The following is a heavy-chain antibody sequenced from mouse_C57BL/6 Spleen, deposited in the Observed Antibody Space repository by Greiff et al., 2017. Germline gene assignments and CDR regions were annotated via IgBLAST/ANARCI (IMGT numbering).Heavy chain of an antibody. CDR1: GYTFTSYW. J-gene: IGHJ2*01. Sequence: QVQLQQPGTELVRPGASVKLSCKASGYTFTSYWMHWVKQRPGQGLEWIGNIYPSNGGTYYNEKFKSKATLTVDKSSSTAYMQLSSLTSEDSAVYYCARKEYYSNFDYWGQGTTLTVSS. V-gene: IGHV1-53*01. CDR3: ARKEYYSNFDY. CDR2: IYPSNGGT. D-gene: IGHD2-5*01.